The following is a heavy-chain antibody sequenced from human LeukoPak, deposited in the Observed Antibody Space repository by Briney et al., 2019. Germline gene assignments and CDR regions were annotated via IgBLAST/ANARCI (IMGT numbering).Heavy chain of an antibody. CDR2: IIPILGIA. CDR1: GGTFSSYA. CDR3: ARDTVDTAMVLAYYYGMDV. D-gene: IGHD5-18*01. J-gene: IGHJ6*02. Sequence: SVKVSCKASGGTFSSYAISWVRQAPGQGLEWMGRIIPILGIANYAQKFQGRVTITADKSTSTAYMELSSLRSEDTAVYYCARDTVDTAMVLAYYYGMDVWGQGTTVTVSS. V-gene: IGHV1-69*04.